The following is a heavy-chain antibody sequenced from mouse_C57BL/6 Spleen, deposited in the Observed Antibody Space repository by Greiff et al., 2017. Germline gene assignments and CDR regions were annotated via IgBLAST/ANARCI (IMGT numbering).Heavy chain of an antibody. D-gene: IGHD1-1*01. Sequence: QVQLQQPGAELVMPGASVKLSCKASGYTFTSYWMHWVKQRPGHGLEWLGEIDPSDSYTNYNPKFKGKSTLTVDKASSTAYMQLSRLTSEDSEVYYCARGYYGSSYGYCDVWGTGTTVTVSS. J-gene: IGHJ1*03. V-gene: IGHV1-69*01. CDR3: ARGYYGSSYGYCDV. CDR1: GYTFTSYW. CDR2: IDPSDSYT.